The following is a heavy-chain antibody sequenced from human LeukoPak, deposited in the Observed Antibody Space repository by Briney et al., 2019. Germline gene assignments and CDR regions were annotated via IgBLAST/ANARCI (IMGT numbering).Heavy chain of an antibody. Sequence: SETLSLTCTVSGGSISSGDYYWSWIRQPPGTGLEWIGYIYYSGSTYYNPSLKSRVTISVDTSKNQFSLKLSSVTAADTAVYYCARDVTAMVTSWYFDLWGRGTLVTVSS. V-gene: IGHV4-30-4*01. CDR1: GGSISSGDYY. CDR3: ARDVTAMVTSWYFDL. J-gene: IGHJ2*01. CDR2: IYYSGST. D-gene: IGHD5-18*01.